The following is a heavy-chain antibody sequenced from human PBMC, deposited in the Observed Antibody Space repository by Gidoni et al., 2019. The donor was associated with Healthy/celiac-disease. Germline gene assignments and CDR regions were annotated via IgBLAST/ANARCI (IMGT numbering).Heavy chain of an antibody. CDR3: ARDRRIAARRNPNNWFDP. CDR1: GFTFSSYS. V-gene: IGHV3-48*01. D-gene: IGHD6-6*01. Sequence: EVQLVESGGGLVQPGGSLRLSCAASGFTFSSYSMNWVRQAPGKGLEWVSYISSSSSTIYYADSVKGRFTISRDNAKNSLYLQMNSLRAEDTAVYYCARDRRIAARRNPNNWFDPWGQGTLVTVSS. CDR2: ISSSSSTI. J-gene: IGHJ5*02.